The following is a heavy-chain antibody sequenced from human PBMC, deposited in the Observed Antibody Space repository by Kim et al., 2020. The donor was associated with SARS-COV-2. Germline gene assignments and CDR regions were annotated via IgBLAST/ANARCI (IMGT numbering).Heavy chain of an antibody. D-gene: IGHD3-10*01. Sequence: YAQKFQGRVTMTDDTSTDTAYMELSSLRSEDTAVYYCAGRSMVRGANLDYWGQGTLVTVSS. V-gene: IGHV1-24*01. CDR3: AGRSMVRGANLDY. J-gene: IGHJ4*02.